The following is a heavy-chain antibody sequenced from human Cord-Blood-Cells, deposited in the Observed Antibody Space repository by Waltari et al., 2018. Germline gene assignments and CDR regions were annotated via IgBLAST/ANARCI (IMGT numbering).Heavy chain of an antibody. CDR1: GFTFSSYS. J-gene: IGHJ4*02. D-gene: IGHD6-13*01. V-gene: IGHV3-21*01. CDR3: AGYSSSWYLGNY. Sequence: EVQLVESGGGLVKPGGSLRLSCAASGFTFSSYSMNWVRQAPGKGLGGVSSISSSSRYKYYADSVKGRFTISRDNAKNSLYLKMNSLRAEDTAVYYCAGYSSSWYLGNYWGQGTLVTVSS. CDR2: ISSSSRYK.